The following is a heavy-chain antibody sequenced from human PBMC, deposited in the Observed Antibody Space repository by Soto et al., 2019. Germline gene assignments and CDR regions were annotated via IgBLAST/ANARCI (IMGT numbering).Heavy chain of an antibody. Sequence: GESLKISCKGVGYKFGSAWIGWVRQMPGKGLEWMGIIKPGTSDIRYSPSCRGHVTISADEAVSTAYLQWSSLKASDTAMYYCARQLSHICDSWGQGTLVTISS. V-gene: IGHV5-51*01. D-gene: IGHD3-3*02. CDR1: GYKFGSAW. CDR2: IKPGTSDI. J-gene: IGHJ4*02. CDR3: ARQLSHICDS.